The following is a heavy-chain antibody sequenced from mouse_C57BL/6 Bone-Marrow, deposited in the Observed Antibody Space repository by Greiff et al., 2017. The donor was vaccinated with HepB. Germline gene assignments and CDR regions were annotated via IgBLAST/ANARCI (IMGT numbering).Heavy chain of an antibody. V-gene: IGHV1-15*01. CDR3: KGLQRRSYYFDY. CDR1: GYTFTDYE. J-gene: IGHJ2*01. D-gene: IGHD2-2*01. Sequence: QVQLQQSGAELVRPGASVTLSCKASGYTFTDYEMHWVKQTPVHGLEWIGAIDPETGGTAYNQKFKGKAILTADKSSSTAYMELRSLTSEDSAVYYCKGLQRRSYYFDYWGQGTTLTVSS. CDR2: IDPETGGT.